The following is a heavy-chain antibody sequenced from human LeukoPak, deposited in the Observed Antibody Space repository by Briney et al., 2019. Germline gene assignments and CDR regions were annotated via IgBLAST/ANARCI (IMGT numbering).Heavy chain of an antibody. Sequence: GGSLRLSCAASGFTFSSYAMSWVRQAPGKGLEWVSAISGSGGSTYYADSVKGRFTISRDNSKNTLYLQMNSLRAEDTAVYYCANQYNWNYSKKDYWGQGTLVTVSS. CDR1: GFTFSSYA. CDR3: ANQYNWNYSKKDY. V-gene: IGHV3-23*01. CDR2: ISGSGGST. D-gene: IGHD1-7*01. J-gene: IGHJ4*02.